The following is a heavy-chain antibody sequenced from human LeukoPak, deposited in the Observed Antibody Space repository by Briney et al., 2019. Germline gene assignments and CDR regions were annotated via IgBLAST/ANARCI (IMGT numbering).Heavy chain of an antibody. CDR1: GYTFTSYD. D-gene: IGHD3-10*01. J-gene: IGHJ4*02. Sequence: ASVKVSCKASGYTFTSYDINWVRQATGQGLEWMGWMNPNSGNTGYAQKFQGRVTMTRNTSISTAYMKLSSLRAEDTAVYYCAKRGGGYGLSMVSTFDYWGQGTLVTVSS. CDR2: MNPNSGNT. V-gene: IGHV1-8*01. CDR3: AKRGGGYGLSMVSTFDY.